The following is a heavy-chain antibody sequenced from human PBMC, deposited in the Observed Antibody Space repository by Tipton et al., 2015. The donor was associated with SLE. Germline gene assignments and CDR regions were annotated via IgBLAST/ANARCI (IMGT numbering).Heavy chain of an antibody. J-gene: IGHJ3*02. V-gene: IGHV4-39*07. CDR2: IYHSGST. CDR3: ARGGGSGTNGGAFDI. Sequence: TLSLTCTVSGGSISSSSYYWGWIRQPPGKGLEWIGSIYHSGSTNYNPSLKSRVTISVDTSKNQFSLKLSSVTAADTAVYYCARGGGSGTNGGAFDIWGQGTMVTVSS. CDR1: GGSISSSSYY. D-gene: IGHD3-10*01.